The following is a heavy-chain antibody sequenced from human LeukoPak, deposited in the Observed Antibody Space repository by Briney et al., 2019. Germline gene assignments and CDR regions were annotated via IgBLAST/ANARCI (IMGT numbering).Heavy chain of an antibody. CDR1: GFTFSNHG. D-gene: IGHD4-17*01. Sequence: GGSLRLSCAASGFTFSNHGMHWVRQAPGKGLEWVALIWYDGSNKEYAESVKGRFTISRDNSKNTLYLQMNSLRDEDTAVYYCARGGDYGDYGGYFDYWGQGTLVTVSS. CDR2: IWYDGSNK. J-gene: IGHJ4*02. V-gene: IGHV3-33*01. CDR3: ARGGDYGDYGGYFDY.